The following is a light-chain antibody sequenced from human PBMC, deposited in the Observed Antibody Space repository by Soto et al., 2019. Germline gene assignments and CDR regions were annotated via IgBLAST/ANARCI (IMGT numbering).Light chain of an antibody. CDR1: LPISNY. J-gene: IGKJ5*01. V-gene: IGKV1-27*01. CDR2: AAS. CDR3: KQANTFPLT. Sequence: IHLIHSPCSLSPSLVDIFTIACLASLPISNYLAWYQQKPGKIPNLLIYAASTLQAGVPSRFSGSGSGTHFTLTISSLQAEDFATYYCKQANTFPLTFGQGTRLEIK.